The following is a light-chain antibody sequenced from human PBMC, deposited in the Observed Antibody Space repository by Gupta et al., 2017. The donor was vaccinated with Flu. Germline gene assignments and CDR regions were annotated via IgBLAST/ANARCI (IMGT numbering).Light chain of an antibody. CDR2: LVS. V-gene: IGKV2-30*01. CDR3: TQGEHCPWA. J-gene: IGKJ1*01. Sequence: DVVMTQSPLSLPVALGQPASISCRSSQSLVYSDGNTVLHWFQQRPGQSPRRLIYLVSHRDSGVPDRFSGSGYGTDFTLKISRGEAEDVGVYSCTQGEHCPWAFGQGTKVEIK. CDR1: QSLVYSDGNTV.